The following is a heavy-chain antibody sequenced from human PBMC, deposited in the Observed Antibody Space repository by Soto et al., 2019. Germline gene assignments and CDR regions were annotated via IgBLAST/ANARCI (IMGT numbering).Heavy chain of an antibody. CDR1: GFTFSSYA. J-gene: IGHJ4*02. V-gene: IGHV3-23*01. D-gene: IGHD6-19*01. CDR2: ISGSGDSK. Sequence: EGSLRLSCAASGFTFSSYALSWVRQAPGKGLEWVSTISGSGDSKYYADSVKGRFTISRDNSKNTLYLQMNSLRAEDTAVYYCARERGGKYSSGWTDFDYWGQGTLVTVSS. CDR3: ARERGGKYSSGWTDFDY.